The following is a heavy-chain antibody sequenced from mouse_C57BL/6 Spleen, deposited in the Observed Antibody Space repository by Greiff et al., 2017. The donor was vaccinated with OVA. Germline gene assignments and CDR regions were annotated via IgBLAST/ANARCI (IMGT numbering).Heavy chain of an antibody. CDR3: AREAGYDGYLRYFDV. J-gene: IGHJ1*03. D-gene: IGHD2-3*01. CDR1: GYTFTSYW. CDR2: IDPSDSDT. V-gene: IGHV1-52*01. Sequence: QVQLQQPGAELVRPGSSVKLSCKASGYTFTSYWMHWVQQRPIQGLEWIGNIDPSDSDTHYNQKFKDQATLTVDKSSSTAYMQLSSLTSEESAVFYCAREAGYDGYLRYFDVWGTETTVTVSS.